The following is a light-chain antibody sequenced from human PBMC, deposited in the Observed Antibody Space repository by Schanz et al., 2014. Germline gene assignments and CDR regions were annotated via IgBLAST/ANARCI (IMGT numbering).Light chain of an antibody. CDR2: DVS. CDR1: SSDVGGYKY. J-gene: IGLJ3*02. Sequence: QSALTQPASVSGSPGQSITISCTGTSSDVGGYKYVSWYQQHPGKAPKLMIYDVSYRPSGVSNRFSGSKSGNTASLTISGLQAEDEADYYCSSHTSSNTWVFGGGTKLTVL. CDR3: SSHTSSNTWV. V-gene: IGLV2-14*03.